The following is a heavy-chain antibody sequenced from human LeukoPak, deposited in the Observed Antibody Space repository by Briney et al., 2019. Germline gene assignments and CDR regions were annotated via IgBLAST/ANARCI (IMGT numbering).Heavy chain of an antibody. V-gene: IGHV1-69*13. CDR3: ARGNLTITIFGVVSRPQYYYYYYMDV. Sequence: ASVKVSCKASGGTFSSYAISWVRQAPGQGLEWMGGIIPIFGTANYAQKFQGRVTITADESTSTAYMELSSLRSEDTAVYYCARGNLTITIFGVVSRPQYYYYYYMDVWGKGTTVTVSS. CDR1: GGTFSSYA. CDR2: IIPIFGTA. J-gene: IGHJ6*03. D-gene: IGHD3-3*01.